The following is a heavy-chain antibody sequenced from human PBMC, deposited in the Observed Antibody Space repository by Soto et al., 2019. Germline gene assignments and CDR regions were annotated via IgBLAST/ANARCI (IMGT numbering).Heavy chain of an antibody. Sequence: PGGSLRLYCVASGFTFSNHGMHWVRQAPGKGLEWVAIISYDGSNTYYADSVKGRFTISRDNSKNTLYLQMNSLRAEDTSVYYCAKEGGLSGSYYISSSYYFDYWGQGTLVTVSP. J-gene: IGHJ4*02. CDR3: AKEGGLSGSYYISSSYYFDY. V-gene: IGHV3-30*18. CDR2: ISYDGSNT. D-gene: IGHD1-26*01. CDR1: GFTFSNHG.